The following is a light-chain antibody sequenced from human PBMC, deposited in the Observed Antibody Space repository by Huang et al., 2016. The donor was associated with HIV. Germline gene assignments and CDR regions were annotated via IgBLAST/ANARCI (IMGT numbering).Light chain of an antibody. CDR1: QGIASY. CDR2: GAY. Sequence: DIQMTQSPSSLSASVGDTVTITCRASQGIASYLGWFQQKPGKAPKSLIYGAYNLQGGIPSKFSGSGSGKDYTLTISSLEAEDFATYYCQQDHSYPLTFGQGTRLEIK. J-gene: IGKJ5*01. CDR3: QQDHSYPLT. V-gene: IGKV1-16*02.